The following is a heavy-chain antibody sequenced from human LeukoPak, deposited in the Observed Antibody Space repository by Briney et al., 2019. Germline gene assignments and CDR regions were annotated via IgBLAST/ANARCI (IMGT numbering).Heavy chain of an antibody. Sequence: SETLSLTCAVYGGSFSGYYWSWIRQPPGKGLEWIGEINHSGSTNYNPSLKSRVTISVDTYNNQFSLKLSSVTAADTAVYYCARGGILNWFDPWGQGTLVTVSS. D-gene: IGHD6-13*01. CDR1: GGSFSGYY. J-gene: IGHJ5*02. CDR3: ARGGILNWFDP. V-gene: IGHV4-34*01. CDR2: INHSGST.